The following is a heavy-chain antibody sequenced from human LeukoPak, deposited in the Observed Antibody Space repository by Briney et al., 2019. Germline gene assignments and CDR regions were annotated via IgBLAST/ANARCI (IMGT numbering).Heavy chain of an antibody. CDR1: GFTFSSYG. Sequence: GGSLRLSCAASGFTFSSYGMHWVRQAPGKGLEWVAVISYDGSNKYYADSVKGRFTISRDNSKNTLYLQMNSLRAEDTAVYYCAKAMYSSSWSDYWGQGTLVTVSS. D-gene: IGHD6-13*01. V-gene: IGHV3-30*18. CDR3: AKAMYSSSWSDY. J-gene: IGHJ4*02. CDR2: ISYDGSNK.